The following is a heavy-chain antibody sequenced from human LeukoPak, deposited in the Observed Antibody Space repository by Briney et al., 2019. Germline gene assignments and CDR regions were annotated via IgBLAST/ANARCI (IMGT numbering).Heavy chain of an antibody. CDR1: GFTFSSYA. CDR2: ISSSSSYI. D-gene: IGHD3-10*01. J-gene: IGHJ6*02. Sequence: GGSLRLSCAASGFTFSSYAMTWVRQAPGKGLEWVSSISSSSSYIYYADSVKGRFTISRDNAKNSLYLQMNSLRAEDTAVYYCARYGYYSYYYYGMDVWGQGTTVTVSS. CDR3: ARYGYYSYYYYGMDV. V-gene: IGHV3-21*01.